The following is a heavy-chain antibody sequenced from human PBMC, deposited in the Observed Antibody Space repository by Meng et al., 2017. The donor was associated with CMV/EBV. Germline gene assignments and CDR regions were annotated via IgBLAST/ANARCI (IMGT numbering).Heavy chain of an antibody. CDR2: IYYSGST. V-gene: IGHV4-39*01. J-gene: IGHJ4*02. CDR1: GGSISSSSYY. CDR3: ARVSIFGVVTGRTFGFDY. D-gene: IGHD3-3*01. Sequence: GSLRLSCTVSGGSISSSSYYWGWIRQPPGKGLEWIGSIYYSGSTYYNPSLKSRFTISVDTSKNQFSLKLSSVTAADTAVYYCARVSIFGVVTGRTFGFDYWGQGTLVTVSS.